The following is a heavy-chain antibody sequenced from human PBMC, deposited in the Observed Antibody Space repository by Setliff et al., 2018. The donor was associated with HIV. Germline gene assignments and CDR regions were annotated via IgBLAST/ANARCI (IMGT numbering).Heavy chain of an antibody. J-gene: IGHJ3*02. Sequence: GGSLRLSCAASGFSFSIYEMNWVRQAPGKGLEWLSYISSSSGTILYVDSVQGRFTISRDSAKNSLYLQMNSLRAEDTAVYYCARSHYDSRGYYYRGDAFDIWGLGTMVTVSS. CDR1: GFSFSIYE. V-gene: IGHV3-48*03. CDR2: ISSSSGTI. CDR3: ARSHYDSRGYYYRGDAFDI. D-gene: IGHD3-22*01.